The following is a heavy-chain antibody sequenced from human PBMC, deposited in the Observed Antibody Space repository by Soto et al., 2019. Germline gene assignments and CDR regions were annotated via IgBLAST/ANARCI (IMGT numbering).Heavy chain of an antibody. CDR3: ARKGYGDYPLFYYFDY. V-gene: IGHV3-30-3*01. Sequence: GGSLRLSCAASGFTFSSYAMHWVRQAPGKGLEWVAVISYDGSNKYYADSVKGRFTISRDNSKNTLYLQMNSLRAEDTAVYYCARKGYGDYPLFYYFDYWGQGTLVTVSS. J-gene: IGHJ4*02. CDR2: ISYDGSNK. D-gene: IGHD4-17*01. CDR1: GFTFSSYA.